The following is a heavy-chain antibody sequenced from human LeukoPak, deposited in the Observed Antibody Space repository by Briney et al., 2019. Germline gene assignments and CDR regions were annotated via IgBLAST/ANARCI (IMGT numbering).Heavy chain of an antibody. CDR3: ARALGYCSGGSCTRGYNWFDP. CDR1: GFTVSSNF. CDR2: IYYGGST. J-gene: IGHJ5*02. Sequence: GSLRLSCAASGFTVSSNFMSWFRQPPGKGLEWIGSIYYGGSTYYNPSLKSRVTISVDTSMNQFSLKLSFVTTADTAVYYCARALGYCSGGSCTRGYNWFDPWGQGTLVTVPS. D-gene: IGHD2-15*01. V-gene: IGHV4-59*05.